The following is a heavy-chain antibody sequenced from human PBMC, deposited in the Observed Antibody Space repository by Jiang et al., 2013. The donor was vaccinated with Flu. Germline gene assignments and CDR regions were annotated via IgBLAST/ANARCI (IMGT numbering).Heavy chain of an antibody. J-gene: IGHJ4*02. D-gene: IGHD5/OR15-5a*01. CDR2: INPSGGGT. Sequence: QLVESGAEVKKPGASVKVSCKASGYTFTNYYMHWVRQAPGQGLEWMGIINPSGGGTSYAQNFQGRVTMTRDTSTSTLYMELSSLRSEDTAVYYCARDMDGVSGVSSYWGQGTLVTVSS. CDR3: ARDMDGVSGVSSY. CDR1: GYTFTNYY. V-gene: IGHV1-46*01.